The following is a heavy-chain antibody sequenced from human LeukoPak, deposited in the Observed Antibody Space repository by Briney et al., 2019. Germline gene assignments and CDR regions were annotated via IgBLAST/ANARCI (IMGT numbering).Heavy chain of an antibody. CDR1: GFTFTRYG. Sequence: PGGSLRLSCVASGFTFTRYGMTWVRQAPGKGLDWVSAISGSGGSTYYADSVKGRFTISRDNSKNTLYLQMNSLRAEDTAVYYCAKVTYGSGTYGAFDYWGQGTLVTVSS. CDR3: AKVTYGSGTYGAFDY. V-gene: IGHV3-23*01. J-gene: IGHJ4*02. D-gene: IGHD3-10*01. CDR2: ISGSGGST.